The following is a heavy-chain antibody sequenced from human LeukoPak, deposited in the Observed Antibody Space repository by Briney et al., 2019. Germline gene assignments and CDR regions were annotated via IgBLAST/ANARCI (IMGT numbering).Heavy chain of an antibody. V-gene: IGHV4-59*08. J-gene: IGHJ3*02. D-gene: IGHD6-13*01. Sequence: SETLSLTCTVSGGSISSYYWSWIRQPPGKGLEWIGYIYYSENTNYNPSLKSRVTISVDTSKNQFSLKLSSVTAADTAVYYCARRRRIAAAGTDAFDIWGQGTMVTVSS. CDR3: ARRRRIAAAGTDAFDI. CDR1: GGSISSYY. CDR2: IYYSENT.